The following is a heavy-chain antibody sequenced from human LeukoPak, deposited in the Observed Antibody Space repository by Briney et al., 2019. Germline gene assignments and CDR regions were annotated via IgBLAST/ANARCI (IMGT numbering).Heavy chain of an antibody. CDR1: GGSFSGYY. V-gene: IGHV4-34*01. CDR2: INHSGST. CDR3: ARGRPWTY. J-gene: IGHJ4*02. Sequence: PSETLSLTCAVYGGSFSGYYWSWIRQPPGKGLEWIGEINHSGSTNYNPSLKSRVTISVDTSKNQFSLELSSVTAADTAVYYCARGRPWTYWGQGTLVTVSS. D-gene: IGHD3/OR15-3a*01.